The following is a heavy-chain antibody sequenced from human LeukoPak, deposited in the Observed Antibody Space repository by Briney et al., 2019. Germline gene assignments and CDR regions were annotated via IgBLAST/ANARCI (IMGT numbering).Heavy chain of an antibody. CDR1: GGSISRDIYY. CDR3: ASLTPDSTYPSGWFDP. V-gene: IGHV4-39*01. Sequence: SETLSLTCTVSGGSISRDIYYWGWIRQPPGKGLEGFGSTYYGGSTYYNPSLGSRVTISRDTSKTPYSLKLSSGSAAATALYYSASLTPDSTYPSGWFDPWGQGTPVTVSS. CDR2: TYYGGST. D-gene: IGHD2/OR15-2a*01. J-gene: IGHJ5*01.